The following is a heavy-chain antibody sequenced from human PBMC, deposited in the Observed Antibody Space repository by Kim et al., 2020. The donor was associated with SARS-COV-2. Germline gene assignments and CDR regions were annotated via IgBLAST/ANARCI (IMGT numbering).Heavy chain of an antibody. D-gene: IGHD2-2*01. Sequence: AQKFQGRVTMTRDTSTSTVYMELSSLRSEDTAVYYCARDQEYQPEGAFDYWGQGTLVTVSS. V-gene: IGHV1-46*01. J-gene: IGHJ4*02. CDR3: ARDQEYQPEGAFDY.